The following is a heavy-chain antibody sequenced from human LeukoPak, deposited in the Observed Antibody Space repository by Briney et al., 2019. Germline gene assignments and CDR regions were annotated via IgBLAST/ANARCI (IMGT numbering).Heavy chain of an antibody. D-gene: IGHD3-16*02. CDR3: ARAVVDDYVWGSYRYGY. V-gene: IGHV4-39*01. CDR1: GGSISSSSYY. Sequence: SETLSLTCTVSGGSISSSSYYWGWIRQPPGKGLEWIGSIYYSGSTYYNPSLKSRVTISVDTSKNQFSLKLSSVTAADTAVYYCARAVVDDYVWGSYRYGYWGQGTLVTVSS. J-gene: IGHJ4*02. CDR2: IYYSGST.